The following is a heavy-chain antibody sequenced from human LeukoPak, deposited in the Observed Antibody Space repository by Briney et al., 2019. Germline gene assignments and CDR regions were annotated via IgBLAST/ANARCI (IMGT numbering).Heavy chain of an antibody. Sequence: GGSLRLSCAASGFTFSSYAVSWVRQAPGKGLEWVSAISGSGGSTYYADSVKGRFTISRDNSKNTLYLQMNSLRAEDTAVYYCAKGSFSGYDSFDYWGQGTLVTVSS. J-gene: IGHJ4*02. CDR2: ISGSGGST. CDR1: GFTFSSYA. V-gene: IGHV3-23*01. D-gene: IGHD5-12*01. CDR3: AKGSFSGYDSFDY.